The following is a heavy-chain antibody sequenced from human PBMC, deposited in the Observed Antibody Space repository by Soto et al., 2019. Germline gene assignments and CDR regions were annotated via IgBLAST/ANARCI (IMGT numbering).Heavy chain of an antibody. CDR1: GFTLNSYA. CDR2: ISYDGSIK. Sequence: GGSLRLSCAASGFTLNSYAMHWVRQAPGKGLEWVAIISYDGSIKYYADSVKGRFTISRDNSKNTLYLQMSSLRIEDTAVYYCARRYYDSSGYHSGYYYGMDVWGQGTTVTVSS. CDR3: ARRYYDSSGYHSGYYYGMDV. J-gene: IGHJ6*02. D-gene: IGHD3-22*01. V-gene: IGHV3-30-3*01.